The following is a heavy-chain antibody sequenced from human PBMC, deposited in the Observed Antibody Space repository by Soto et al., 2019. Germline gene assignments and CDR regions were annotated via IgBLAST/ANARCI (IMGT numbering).Heavy chain of an antibody. CDR1: GGTFSSYA. J-gene: IGHJ4*02. V-gene: IGHV1-69*12. D-gene: IGHD6-19*01. CDR2: IIPIFGTA. Sequence: QVQLVQSGAEVKKPGSSVKVSCKASGGTFSSYAISWVRQAPGQGLEWMGGIIPIFGTANYAQKFQGRVTITADESTSTAYMERSSLRSEDTAVYYCASPDIAVAGLPFDYWGQGTLVTVSS. CDR3: ASPDIAVAGLPFDY.